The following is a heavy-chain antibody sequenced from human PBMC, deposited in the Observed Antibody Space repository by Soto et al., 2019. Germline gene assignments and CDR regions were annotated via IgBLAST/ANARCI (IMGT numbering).Heavy chain of an antibody. J-gene: IGHJ5*02. CDR2: VNPSGGGA. V-gene: IGHV1-46*01. Sequence: QVQLVQSGAEVKKPGASVKLSCKASGYTFTDFYVHWVRQAPGQGLEWMGFVNPSGGGATYSQNFQGRITMTRDSSTSTTFMELSSLRSEDTAVYFCARDRFDYTTKKPHLWGQGTLVTVSS. CDR3: ARDRFDYTTKKPHL. D-gene: IGHD3-16*01. CDR1: GYTFTDFY.